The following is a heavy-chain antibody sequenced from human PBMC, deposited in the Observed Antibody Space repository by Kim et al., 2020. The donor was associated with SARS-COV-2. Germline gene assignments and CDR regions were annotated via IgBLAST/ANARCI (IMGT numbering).Heavy chain of an antibody. CDR3: ARLGQWLVRGGFDY. Sequence: SETLSLTCTVSGGSISSSSYYWGWIRQPPGKGLDGIGSIYFSGSTYYNPSLKSRVTISVDTSKNQFSLKLSSVTAADTAVYYCARLGQWLVRGGFDYWGQGTLVTVSS. J-gene: IGHJ4*02. D-gene: IGHD6-19*01. V-gene: IGHV4-39*01. CDR2: IYFSGST. CDR1: GGSISSSSYY.